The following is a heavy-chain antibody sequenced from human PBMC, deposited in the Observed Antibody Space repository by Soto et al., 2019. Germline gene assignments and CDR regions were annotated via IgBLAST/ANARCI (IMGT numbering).Heavy chain of an antibody. J-gene: IGHJ6*03. V-gene: IGHV3-9*01. Sequence: EVKLVESGGGLVQPGRSLRLSCIASGFNFNDHGMHWVRQAPGKGLEWVSGITWHSDGMGYADSVKGRFTISRDNAKNSLYLQMSSLRVEDTALYYCAKEDSGISGYMDVWGKGTTVTVSS. CDR2: ITWHSDGM. CDR1: GFNFNDHG. CDR3: AKEDSGISGYMDV. D-gene: IGHD3-10*01.